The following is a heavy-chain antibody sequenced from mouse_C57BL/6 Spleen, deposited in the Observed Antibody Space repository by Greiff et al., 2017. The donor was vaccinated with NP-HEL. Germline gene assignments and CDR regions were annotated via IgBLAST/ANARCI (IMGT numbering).Heavy chain of an antibody. V-gene: IGHV5-6*01. D-gene: IGHD1-1*01. CDR3: AREEGITTVVGY. CDR1: GFTFSSYG. CDR2: ISSGGSYT. Sequence: EVKLQESGGDLVKPGGSLKLSCAASGFTFSSYGMSWVRQTPDKRLEWVATISSGGSYTYYPDSVKGRFTISRDNAKNTLYLQMSSLKSEDTAMYYCAREEGITTVVGYWGQGTSVTVSS. J-gene: IGHJ4*01.